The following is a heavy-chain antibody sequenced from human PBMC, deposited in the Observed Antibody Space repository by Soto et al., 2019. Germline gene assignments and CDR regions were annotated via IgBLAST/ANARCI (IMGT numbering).Heavy chain of an antibody. CDR1: GYTFTSYG. J-gene: IGHJ4*02. D-gene: IGHD1-1*01. CDR2: ISAYNGNT. Sequence: QVQLVQSGAEVKKPGASVKVSCKASGYTFTSYGISWVRQAPGQGLEWMGWISAYNGNTNYAQKFQGRVTITADKSTSTAYMELSSLRSEDTAVYYCATRPPGTFDYWGQGTLVTVSS. CDR3: ATRPPGTFDY. V-gene: IGHV1-18*04.